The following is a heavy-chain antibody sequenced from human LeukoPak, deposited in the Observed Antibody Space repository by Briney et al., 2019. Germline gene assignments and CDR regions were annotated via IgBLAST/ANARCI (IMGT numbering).Heavy chain of an antibody. CDR3: ASDKGYSNNYFDY. V-gene: IGHV4-39*02. D-gene: IGHD6-13*01. Sequence: PSETLSLTCTVSGGSISTTGYYWAWIRQPPGKGLQWIASIYYSGSTYYNSSLKSRVTISVDTSKNQFSLKLGSMTAADTAVYYCASDKGYSNNYFDYWGQGTLVTVSS. CDR2: IYYSGST. CDR1: GGSISTTGYY. J-gene: IGHJ4*02.